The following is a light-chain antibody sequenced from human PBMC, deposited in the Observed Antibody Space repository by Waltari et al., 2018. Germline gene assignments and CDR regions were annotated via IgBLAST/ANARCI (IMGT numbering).Light chain of an antibody. V-gene: IGLV3-21*02. J-gene: IGLJ2*01. CDR3: QVWDSTSDHVL. CDR2: DNS. CDR1: NIGSKS. Sequence: SYVLTQSPSVSVAPGQTASLTWGGTNIGSKSVHWYPQRPGPAPVLVVYDNSDRPSGIPERFSGSNSGNTATLTITRVEAADEADYYCQVWDSTSDHVLFAGGTKLTVL.